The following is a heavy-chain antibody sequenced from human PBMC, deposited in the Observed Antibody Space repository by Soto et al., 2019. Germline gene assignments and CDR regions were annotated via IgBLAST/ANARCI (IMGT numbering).Heavy chain of an antibody. CDR3: VRRHVSATGIDWFDP. CDR1: GYTFTSYG. D-gene: IGHD6-13*01. Sequence: ASVKVSCKASGYTFTSYGIHWVRQAPGQSLEWMGWINAANGDTKYSPKLQGRVTITRDTSASTADMELSIRRSEDTAVYYCVRRHVSATGIDWFDPWGQGTLVTVSS. J-gene: IGHJ5*02. V-gene: IGHV1-3*01. CDR2: INAANGDT.